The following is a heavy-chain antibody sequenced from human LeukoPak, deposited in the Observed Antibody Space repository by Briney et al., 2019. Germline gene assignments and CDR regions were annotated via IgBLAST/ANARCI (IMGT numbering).Heavy chain of an antibody. CDR3: ARDLTTITLVRGAVNWFDP. CDR1: GGSISSYY. D-gene: IGHD3-10*01. Sequence: SETLSLTCTVSGGSISSYYWSWIRQPAGKGLVWIGRIYTSGTTNYNPSLKSRVTMSVDTSKNQFSLKLSSVTAADTAVYYCARDLTTITLVRGAVNWFDPWGQGTLVTVSS. V-gene: IGHV4-4*07. J-gene: IGHJ5*02. CDR2: IYTSGTT.